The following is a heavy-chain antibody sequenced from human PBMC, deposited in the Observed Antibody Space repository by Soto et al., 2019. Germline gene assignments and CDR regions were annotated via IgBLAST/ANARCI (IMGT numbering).Heavy chain of an antibody. CDR3: ARHYGTGTPPYYYYGMDV. Sequence: ESLKISFKGSGYSFTRYWISWVRQIPGKGLEWMGRIDPSDSYTNYSPSFQGHVTISADKSISTAYLQWSSLKASDTAMYYCARHYGTGTPPYYYYGMDVWGQGTTVTVSS. CDR2: IDPSDSYT. J-gene: IGHJ6*02. V-gene: IGHV5-10-1*01. D-gene: IGHD1-1*01. CDR1: GYSFTRYW.